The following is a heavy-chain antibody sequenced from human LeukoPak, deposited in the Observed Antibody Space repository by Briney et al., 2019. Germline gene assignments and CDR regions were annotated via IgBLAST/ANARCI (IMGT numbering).Heavy chain of an antibody. V-gene: IGHV1-3*01. CDR2: LNAGNGNT. D-gene: IGHD2-8*01. CDR1: GYTFTSYA. Sequence: ASVKVSCKASGYTFTSYAMHWVRQAPGQRLEWMGWLNAGNGNTKYSQKFQGRVTITRDTSASTAYMELSSLRSEDTAVYYCARGVYCTNGVCPDAFDIWGQGTMVTVSS. J-gene: IGHJ3*02. CDR3: ARGVYCTNGVCPDAFDI.